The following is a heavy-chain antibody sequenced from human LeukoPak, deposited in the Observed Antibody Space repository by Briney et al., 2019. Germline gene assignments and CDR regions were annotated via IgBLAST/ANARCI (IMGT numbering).Heavy chain of an antibody. CDR2: IYYSGST. CDR1: GPAISSSSYY. D-gene: IGHD1-7*01. V-gene: IGHV4-39*01. Sequence: SETLSLTCTVSGPAISSSSYYWVWIRPPPGKGLEWLGSIYYSGSTYYNPSLKSRVTISVDTSKHQFSLKLSSLTAADPARYYCARALYNWNYAFDHWGQGTLVTVSS. CDR3: ARALYNWNYAFDH. J-gene: IGHJ4*02.